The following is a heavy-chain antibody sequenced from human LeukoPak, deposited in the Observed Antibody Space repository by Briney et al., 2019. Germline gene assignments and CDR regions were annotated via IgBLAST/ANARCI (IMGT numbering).Heavy chain of an antibody. CDR3: ARQGVRGVYYFDS. D-gene: IGHD3-10*01. J-gene: IGHJ4*02. Sequence: ASVKVSCKASGYTSTGYYMHWVRQAPGQGLEWMGWINPNSGGTNYAQKFQGRVTMTRDTSISTAYMELSRLRSDDTAVYYCARQGVRGVYYFDSWGQGTLVTVSS. V-gene: IGHV1-2*02. CDR1: GYTSTGYY. CDR2: INPNSGGT.